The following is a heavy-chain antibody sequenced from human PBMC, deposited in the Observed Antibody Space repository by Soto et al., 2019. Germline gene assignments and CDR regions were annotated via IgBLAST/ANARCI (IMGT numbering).Heavy chain of an antibody. V-gene: IGHV3-74*01. J-gene: IGHJ6*02. Sequence: GGSLRLSCAASGFTFSSYWMYWVRQAPGKGLVWVSRINSDGSGTTYADSVKGRFAISRDNAKNTLYLQMNSLRAEDTAVYYCVRAVDVWGQGTTVTVTS. CDR3: VRAVDV. CDR2: INSDGSGT. CDR1: GFTFSSYW.